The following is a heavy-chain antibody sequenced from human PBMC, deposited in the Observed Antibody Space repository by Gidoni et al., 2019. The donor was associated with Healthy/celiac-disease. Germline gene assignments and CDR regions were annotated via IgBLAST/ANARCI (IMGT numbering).Heavy chain of an antibody. D-gene: IGHD3-3*01. CDR2: IYYSGST. Sequence: KGLEWIGSIYYSGSTYYNPSLKSRVTISVDTSKNQFSLKLSSVTAADTAVYYCATLITIFGEDFDYWGQGTLVTVSS. CDR3: ATLITIFGEDFDY. J-gene: IGHJ4*02. V-gene: IGHV4-39*01.